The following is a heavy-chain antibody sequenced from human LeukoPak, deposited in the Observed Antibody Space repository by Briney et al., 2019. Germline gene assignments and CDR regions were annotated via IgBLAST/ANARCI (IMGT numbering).Heavy chain of an antibody. CDR1: GITVNTNY. CDR2: VFGDGRT. V-gene: IGHV3-53*01. Sequence: GGSLRLSCAASGITVNTNYMSWVRQAPGKGLEWVSNVFGDGRTFYADSVKGRFTISRDSSKNSIFLQMNSLRAEDTAVYYCARGDFDYWGQGTLVTVSS. J-gene: IGHJ4*02. CDR3: ARGDFDY.